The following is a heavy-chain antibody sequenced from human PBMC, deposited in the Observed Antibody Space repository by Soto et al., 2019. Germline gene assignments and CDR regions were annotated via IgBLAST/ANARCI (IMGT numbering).Heavy chain of an antibody. Sequence: EVQLVESGGGLVKPGGSLRLSCAASGFTFSTYSMNWVRQAPGKGLEWVSSISSSSSYIYYADSVKGRFTISRDNAKNSLYRQMNSLRAEDTAVYYCARYDSSGYYWPYYYYGMDVWGQGTTVTVSS. CDR2: ISSSSSYI. D-gene: IGHD3-22*01. J-gene: IGHJ6*02. CDR1: GFTFSTYS. CDR3: ARYDSSGYYWPYYYYGMDV. V-gene: IGHV3-21*01.